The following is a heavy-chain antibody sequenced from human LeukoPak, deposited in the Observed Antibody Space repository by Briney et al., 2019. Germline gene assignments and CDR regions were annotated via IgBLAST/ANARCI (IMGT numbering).Heavy chain of an antibody. CDR1: GGSISSYH. D-gene: IGHD5-12*01. Sequence: SETLSLTCTVSGGSISSYHWSWIRQPPGKGLEWIGYIYYSGSTNYNPSLKSRVTISVDTSKNQFSLKLSSVTAADTAVYYCARGTYSGYDYGYYYYGMDVWGQGTTVTVSS. J-gene: IGHJ6*02. CDR3: ARGTYSGYDYGYYYYGMDV. CDR2: IYYSGST. V-gene: IGHV4-59*01.